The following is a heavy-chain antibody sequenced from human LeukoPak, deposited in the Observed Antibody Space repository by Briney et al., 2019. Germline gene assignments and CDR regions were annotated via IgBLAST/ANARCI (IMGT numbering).Heavy chain of an antibody. Sequence: GRSLRLSCAASGFIFDDYAMHWVRQVPGKGLEWVSGIYWNSDTVGYADSVKGRFTISRDNSKNSVYLQMSSLRAEDTALYHCVKDRNNRVLDSLDIWGQGTVVTVSS. J-gene: IGHJ3*02. CDR3: VKDRNNRVLDSLDI. CDR1: GFIFDDYA. CDR2: IYWNSDTV. V-gene: IGHV3-9*01. D-gene: IGHD1/OR15-1a*01.